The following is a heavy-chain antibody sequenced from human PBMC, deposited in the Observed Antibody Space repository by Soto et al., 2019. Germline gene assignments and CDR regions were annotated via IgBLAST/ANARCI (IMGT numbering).Heavy chain of an antibody. V-gene: IGHV3-30*19. D-gene: IGHD3-16*01. Sequence: QVQLVESGGGVVQPGTSLRLSCVGSGFTFRSYVIHWVRQAPGKGLEWVALTSYDGSGKYYGDSVRGRFTISRDNSRNTVDLQMHSLRLEDTALYYCARWGTTGGLDVWGQGTLVSVSS. J-gene: IGHJ1*01. CDR1: GFTFRSYV. CDR3: ARWGTTGGLDV. CDR2: TSYDGSGK.